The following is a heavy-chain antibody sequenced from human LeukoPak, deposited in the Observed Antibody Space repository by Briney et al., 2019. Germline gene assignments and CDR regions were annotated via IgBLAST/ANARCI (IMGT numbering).Heavy chain of an antibody. CDR2: INHSGST. D-gene: IGHD3-22*01. Sequence: SETLSLTCAVYGGSFSGYYWSWIRQPPGKGLEWIGEINHSGSTNYNPSLKSRVTISVDTSKNQFSLKLSSVTAADTAVHYCARGSGYYPPREALFDPWGQGTLVTVSS. V-gene: IGHV4-34*01. J-gene: IGHJ5*02. CDR1: GGSFSGYY. CDR3: ARGSGYYPPREALFDP.